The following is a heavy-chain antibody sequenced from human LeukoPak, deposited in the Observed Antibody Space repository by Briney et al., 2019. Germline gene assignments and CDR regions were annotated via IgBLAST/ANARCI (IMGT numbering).Heavy chain of an antibody. CDR2: AFHTGTT. Sequence: KPSETLSLTCAVSGSYISSGYYWGWIRQPPGKGQEWIGNAFHTGTTNYNPSLKSRVTISVDSSKKYFSLKLRSMTAADTAVYFCARLPYDSIGYYAFDIWGQGTIVTVSS. D-gene: IGHD3-22*01. J-gene: IGHJ3*02. V-gene: IGHV4-38-2*01. CDR1: GSYISSGYY. CDR3: ARLPYDSIGYYAFDI.